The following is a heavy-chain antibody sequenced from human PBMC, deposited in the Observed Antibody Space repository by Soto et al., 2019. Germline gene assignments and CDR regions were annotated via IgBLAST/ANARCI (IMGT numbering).Heavy chain of an antibody. V-gene: IGHV3-73*01. D-gene: IGHD2-15*01. CDR3: TRSKDWSGGSCNYYYYYGMDV. CDR1: GFTFSGSA. CDR2: IRSKANSYAT. Sequence: GGSLRLSCAASGFTFSGSAMHWVRQASGKGLEWVGRIRSKANSYATAYAASVKGRFTISRDDSKNTAYLQMNSLKTEDTAVYYCTRSKDWSGGSCNYYYYYGMDVWGQGTTVTVSS. J-gene: IGHJ6*02.